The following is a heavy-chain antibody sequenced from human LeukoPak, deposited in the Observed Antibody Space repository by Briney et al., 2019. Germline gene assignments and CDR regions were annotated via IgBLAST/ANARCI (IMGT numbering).Heavy chain of an antibody. CDR1: GGTFSSYA. V-gene: IGHV1-69*06. CDR2: ITPIFGTA. CDR3: ARSVAARTYYFDY. J-gene: IGHJ4*02. D-gene: IGHD1/OR15-1a*01. Sequence: SVKVSCKASGGTFSSYAISWVRQAPGQGLEWMGGITPIFGTANYAQKFQGRVTISADKSTSTAYMELSSLRSEDTAVYYCARSVAARTYYFDYWGQGTLVTVSS.